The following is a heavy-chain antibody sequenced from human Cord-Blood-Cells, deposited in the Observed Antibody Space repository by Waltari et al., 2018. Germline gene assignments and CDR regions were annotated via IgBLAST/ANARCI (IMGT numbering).Heavy chain of an antibody. CDR1: GGSISSYY. CDR2: IYYSGST. Sequence: QVQLQESGPGLVKPSETLSLTCTVSGGSISSYYWSWIRQPPGNGLEWIGYIYYSGSTNYNPSLKSRVTISVDTSKNQFSLKLSSVTAADTAVYYCARPAPYSSSWQDAFDIWGQGTMVTVSS. D-gene: IGHD6-13*01. CDR3: ARPAPYSSSWQDAFDI. J-gene: IGHJ3*02. V-gene: IGHV4-59*08.